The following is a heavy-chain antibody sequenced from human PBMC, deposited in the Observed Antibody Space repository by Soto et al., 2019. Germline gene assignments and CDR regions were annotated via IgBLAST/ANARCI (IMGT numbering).Heavy chain of an antibody. J-gene: IGHJ5*01. CDR1: GFTFSSYS. CDR3: ASVLTGTTLGFDP. Sequence: GGSLRLSCAASGFTFSSYSMNWFRQAPGKGLEWVSSISSSSSYIYYADSVKGRFTISRDNAKNSLYLQMNSLRAEDTAVYYCASVLTGTTLGFDPWAQGALVTVSS. V-gene: IGHV3-21*01. D-gene: IGHD1-7*01. CDR2: ISSSSSYI.